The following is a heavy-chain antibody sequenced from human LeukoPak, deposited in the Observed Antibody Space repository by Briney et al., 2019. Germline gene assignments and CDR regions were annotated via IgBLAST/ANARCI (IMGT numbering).Heavy chain of an antibody. J-gene: IGHJ6*03. CDR1: GYSFTSYW. V-gene: IGHV5-51*01. D-gene: IGHD2-2*01. CDR3: ARSQLLYYYYMDV. CDR2: IFPGDSDT. Sequence: GESLKISCKGSGYSFTSYWIGWVRQMPGKGLEWMGIIFPGDSDTRYSPSFQGQVTISADKSISTAYLQWSSLKASDTAMYYCARSQLLYYYYMDVWGKGTTVTISS.